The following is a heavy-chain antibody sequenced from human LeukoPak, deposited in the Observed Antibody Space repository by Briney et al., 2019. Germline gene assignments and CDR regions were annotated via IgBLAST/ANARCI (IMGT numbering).Heavy chain of an antibody. CDR1: GYTFTGYY. CDR2: INPNSGGT. D-gene: IGHD3-10*01. Sequence: ASVKVSCKASGYTFTGYYMHWVRQAPGQGLEWMGWINPNSGGTNYAQKFQGRVTMTRDTSINTAYMELSRLRSDDTAVYYCAGDMVRGVILRRVLEYWGQGALVTVSS. V-gene: IGHV1-2*02. J-gene: IGHJ4*02. CDR3: AGDMVRGVILRRVLEY.